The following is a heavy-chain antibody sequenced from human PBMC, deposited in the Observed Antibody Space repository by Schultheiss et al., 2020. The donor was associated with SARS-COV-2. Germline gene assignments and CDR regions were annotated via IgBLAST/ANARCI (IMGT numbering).Heavy chain of an antibody. D-gene: IGHD2/OR15-2a*01. Sequence: SQTLSLTCTVSGGSISSADYYWSWIRQPPGKGLEWIGYIDYSGRIFYNPSLKSRLTISVDTSENRFSLRLRSVTAADTAIYYCARARHNVMWSFDLWGQGTPVTVSS. CDR2: IDYSGRI. CDR3: ARARHNVMWSFDL. CDR1: GGSISSADYY. V-gene: IGHV4-30-4*01. J-gene: IGHJ4*02.